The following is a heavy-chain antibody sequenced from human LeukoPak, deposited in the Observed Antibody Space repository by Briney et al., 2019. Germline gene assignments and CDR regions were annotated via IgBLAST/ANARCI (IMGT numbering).Heavy chain of an antibody. CDR1: GFTFSSYA. CDR2: ISYDGSNK. D-gene: IGHD3-3*01. Sequence: PGGSLRLSCAASGFTFSSYAMHWVRQAPGKGLEWVAVISYDGSNKYYADSVKGRFTISRDNSKNTLYLQMNSQRAEDTAVYYCARPGFWSGYYKGDYYYGMDVWGQGTTVTVSS. CDR3: ARPGFWSGYYKGDYYYGMDV. V-gene: IGHV3-30-3*01. J-gene: IGHJ6*02.